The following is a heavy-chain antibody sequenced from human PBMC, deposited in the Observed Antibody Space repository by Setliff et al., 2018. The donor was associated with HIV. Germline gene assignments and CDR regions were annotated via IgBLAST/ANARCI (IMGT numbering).Heavy chain of an antibody. CDR2: ITSGGST. Sequence: GGSLRLSCAASGFTFSSYAMSWVRQTPEKGLEWVSIITSGGSTYYADSAKGRFIISRDTSQNTLYLQMNSLRADDTAIYYCAKGFRPVDTALVSGPTYWGQGIRVTVSS. D-gene: IGHD5-18*01. CDR3: AKGFRPVDTALVSGPTY. CDR1: GFTFSSYA. V-gene: IGHV3-23*01. J-gene: IGHJ4*02.